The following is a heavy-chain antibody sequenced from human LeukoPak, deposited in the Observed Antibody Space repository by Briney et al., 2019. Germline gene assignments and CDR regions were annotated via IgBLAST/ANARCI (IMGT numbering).Heavy chain of an antibody. CDR1: GYTFTSYD. Sequence: ASVKVSCKASGYTFTSYDINWVRQATGQGLEWMGWMNPNSGNTGYAQKFQGRVTMTRNTSISTAYMELSSLRSEDTAVYYCARGQYYDYVWESYRPRRFDPWGQGTLVTVSS. J-gene: IGHJ5*02. CDR2: MNPNSGNT. D-gene: IGHD3-16*02. V-gene: IGHV1-8*01. CDR3: ARGQYYDYVWESYRPRRFDP.